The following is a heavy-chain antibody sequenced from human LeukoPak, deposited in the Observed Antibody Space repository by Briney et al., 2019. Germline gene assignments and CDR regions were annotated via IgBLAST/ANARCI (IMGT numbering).Heavy chain of an antibody. V-gene: IGHV1-18*01. D-gene: IGHD1-20*01. J-gene: IGHJ4*02. CDR1: GYTFTSYG. CDR2: ISAYNGNT. Sequence: ASVKVSCKASGYTFTSYGISWVRQAPGQGLEWMGWISAYNGNTNYAQKLQGRVTMTTDTSTSTAYMELRSLRSDDTAVYYCARMSKGITGNGRSYYFDYWGQGTLVTVSS. CDR3: ARMSKGITGNGRSYYFDY.